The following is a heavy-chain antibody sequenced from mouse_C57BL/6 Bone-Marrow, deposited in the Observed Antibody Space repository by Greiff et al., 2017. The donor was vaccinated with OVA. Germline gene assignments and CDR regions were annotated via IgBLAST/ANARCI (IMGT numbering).Heavy chain of an antibody. CDR3: LIGYYPMDY. Sequence: QVQLKESGPELVKPGASVKISCKASGYAFSSSWMNWVKQRPGKGLEWIGRIYPGDGDTNYNGKFKGKATLTADKSSSTAYMQLSSLTSEDSAVYFCLIGYYPMDYWGQGTSVTVSS. J-gene: IGHJ4*01. CDR2: IYPGDGDT. CDR1: GYAFSSSW. V-gene: IGHV1-82*01. D-gene: IGHD2-4*01.